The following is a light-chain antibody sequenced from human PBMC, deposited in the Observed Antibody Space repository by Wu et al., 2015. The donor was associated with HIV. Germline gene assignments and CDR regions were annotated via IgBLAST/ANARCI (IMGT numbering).Light chain of an antibody. V-gene: IGKV3-20*01. Sequence: ENVLTQSPVTLAASPGERVTLSCRASQSVGNNCLAWYQQKPGQAPRLLIYEVSNRATDIPDRFSGAGSGTDFTLTISRLDLEDFAVYFCQQYSSSPVTFGPGTRPEIK. CDR1: QSVGNNC. CDR2: EVS. CDR3: QQYSSSPVT. J-gene: IGKJ5*01.